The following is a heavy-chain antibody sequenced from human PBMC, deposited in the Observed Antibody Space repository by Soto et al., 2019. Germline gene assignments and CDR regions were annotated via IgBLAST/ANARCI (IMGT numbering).Heavy chain of an antibody. CDR2: IYYSGST. CDR3: ARDKGITMVRGVIHDAFDI. V-gene: IGHV4-31*03. CDR1: GGSISSGGYY. D-gene: IGHD3-10*01. Sequence: QVQLQESGPGLVKPSQTLSLTCTVSGGSISSGGYYWSWIRQHPGKVLEWIGYIYYSGSTYYNPSLKGRVTISLDTSKKQFSLKLSSVTAADTAVYYCARDKGITMVRGVIHDAFDIWGQGTMVTVSS. J-gene: IGHJ3*02.